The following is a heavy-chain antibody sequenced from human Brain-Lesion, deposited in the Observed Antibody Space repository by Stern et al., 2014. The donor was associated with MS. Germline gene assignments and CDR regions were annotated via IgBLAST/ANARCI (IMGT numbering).Heavy chain of an antibody. V-gene: IGHV1-8*01. CDR1: GYTFSSYD. CDR2: MTPYSGNT. J-gene: IGHJ4*02. CDR3: ARAVRNQLLSEY. Sequence: VQLVESGAEVKKPGASVKVSCKASGYTFSSYDITWVRHASGHGLEWMGWMTPYSGNTGYAQKFKGRVSMTSDPSISTVYMELTSLTSDDTAVYFCARAVRNQLLSEYWGQGTMVTVSS. D-gene: IGHD2-2*01.